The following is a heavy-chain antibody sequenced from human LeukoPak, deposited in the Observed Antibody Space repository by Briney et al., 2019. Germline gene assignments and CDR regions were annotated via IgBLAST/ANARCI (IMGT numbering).Heavy chain of an antibody. Sequence: SETLSLTCTVSGGSMSSSSYYWGWIRQPPGKGLEWIGSIYYSGSTYYNPSLESRVTISADTSKNQFSLKLSSVTAADTAMYYWATYDYYGSGSYYNFDHWGQGTLVTVSS. D-gene: IGHD3-10*01. V-gene: IGHV4-39*01. CDR1: GGSMSSSSYY. CDR2: IYYSGST. J-gene: IGHJ4*02. CDR3: ATYDYYGSGSYYNFDH.